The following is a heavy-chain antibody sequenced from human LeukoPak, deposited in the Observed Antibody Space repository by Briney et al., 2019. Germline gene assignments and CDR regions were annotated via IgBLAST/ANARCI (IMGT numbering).Heavy chain of an antibody. J-gene: IGHJ5*02. V-gene: IGHV1-18*01. Sequence: GASVKVSCKASGYTLTSYGISWVRQAPGQGLEWMGWISAYNGNTNYAQKLQGRVTMTTDTSTSTAYMELRSLRSDDTAVYYCARGLVPAAICWWFDPWGQGTLVTVSS. CDR1: GYTLTSYG. CDR2: ISAYNGNT. D-gene: IGHD2-2*02. CDR3: ARGLVPAAICWWFDP.